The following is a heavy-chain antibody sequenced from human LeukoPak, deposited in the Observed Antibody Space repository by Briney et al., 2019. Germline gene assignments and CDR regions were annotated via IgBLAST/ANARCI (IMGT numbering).Heavy chain of an antibody. CDR1: GFTFSSYA. D-gene: IGHD4-17*01. CDR3: ASGLRGLRHY. V-gene: IGHV3-30-3*01. Sequence: PGGSLRLSCAASGFTFSSYAMHWVRQAPGKGLEWVAVISYDGSNKYYADSVKGRFTISRDNSKNTLYLQMNSLRAEDTAVYYCASGLRGLRHYWGQGTLVTVSS. CDR2: ISYDGSNK. J-gene: IGHJ4*02.